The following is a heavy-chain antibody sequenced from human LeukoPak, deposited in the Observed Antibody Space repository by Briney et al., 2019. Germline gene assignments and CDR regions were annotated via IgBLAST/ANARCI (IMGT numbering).Heavy chain of an antibody. Sequence: SETLSLTCTVSGGSISSSSYYWGWIRQPPGKGLEWIGSIYYSGSTCYNPSLKSRVTISVDTSKNQFSLKLSSVTAADTAVYYCARDLGDSSGWYNSQNWFDPWGQGTLVTVSS. CDR1: GGSISSSSYY. CDR2: IYYSGST. D-gene: IGHD6-19*01. CDR3: ARDLGDSSGWYNSQNWFDP. J-gene: IGHJ5*02. V-gene: IGHV4-39*07.